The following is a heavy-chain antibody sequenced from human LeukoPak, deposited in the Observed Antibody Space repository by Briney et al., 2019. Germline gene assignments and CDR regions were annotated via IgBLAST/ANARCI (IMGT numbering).Heavy chain of an antibody. CDR1: GFTFSSYS. J-gene: IGHJ4*02. CDR2: ISSSSSYI. CDR3: ARVGVAGTQDY. V-gene: IGHV3-21*01. Sequence: GGSLRLSCAASGFTFSSYSMNWVRQAPGKGLEWVSSISSSSSYIYYADSVKGRFTISRDNAKNSLYLQMNSLRAEDTAVYYCARVGVAGTQDYWGQGTLVTVPS. D-gene: IGHD6-19*01.